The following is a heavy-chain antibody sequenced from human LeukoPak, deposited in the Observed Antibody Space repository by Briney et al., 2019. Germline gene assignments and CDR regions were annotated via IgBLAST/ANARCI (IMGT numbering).Heavy chain of an antibody. Sequence: GGSLRLSCAASGFTFSSYAMSWVRQAPGKGLEWVSAISGSGGSTYYADSVKGRFTISRDNPKNTLYLQMNSLRAEDTAVYYRAKDLFPMVRGVIGYWGQGTLVTVSS. CDR1: GFTFSSYA. CDR2: ISGSGGST. J-gene: IGHJ4*02. D-gene: IGHD3-10*01. V-gene: IGHV3-23*01. CDR3: AKDLFPMVRGVIGY.